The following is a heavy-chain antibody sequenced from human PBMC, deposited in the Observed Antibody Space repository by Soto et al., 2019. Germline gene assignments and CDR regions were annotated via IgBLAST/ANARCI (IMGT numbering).Heavy chain of an antibody. CDR1: GFTFSGHG. Sequence: EAQLLESGGGSVQPGGSLRLSCAASGFTFSGHGMSWIRQAPGKGLEWISGLSRGGGSTYYVDSVKGRFTISRDNAKNTLDLIMKSLRVEDTALYYCARDGQYRTDGFDIWGQGTMVTVSS. J-gene: IGHJ3*02. V-gene: IGHV3-23*01. CDR2: LSRGGGST. D-gene: IGHD5-12*01. CDR3: ARDGQYRTDGFDI.